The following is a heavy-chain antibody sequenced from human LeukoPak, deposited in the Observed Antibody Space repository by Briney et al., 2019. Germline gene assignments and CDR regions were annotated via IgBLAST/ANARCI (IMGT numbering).Heavy chain of an antibody. V-gene: IGHV4-59*12. CDR2: IYYSGST. J-gene: IGHJ6*03. CDR3: ARGDIVVVPAAPPEYYMDV. D-gene: IGHD2-2*01. Sequence: SETLSLTCTVSGGSISSYYWSWIRQPPGKGLEWIGYIYYSGSTNYNPSLKSRVTMSVDTSKNQFSLKLSSVTAADTAVYYCARGDIVVVPAAPPEYYMDVWGKGTTVTISS. CDR1: GGSISSYY.